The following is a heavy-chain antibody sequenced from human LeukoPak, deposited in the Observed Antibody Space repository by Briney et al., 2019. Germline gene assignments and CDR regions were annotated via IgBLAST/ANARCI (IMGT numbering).Heavy chain of an antibody. V-gene: IGHV4-39*01. CDR2: IYYSGTT. J-gene: IGHJ4*02. D-gene: IGHD3-10*01. Sequence: PSETLSLTCTVSGGSVASNSYYWAWIRQPPGKGLEWIASIYYSGTTYYNPSLKSRVTVSTDKSNNQISLRLNSVTASDTAVYYCAKPAIRGPYFEDWGQGTLVTVSS. CDR1: GGSVASNSYY. CDR3: AKPAIRGPYFED.